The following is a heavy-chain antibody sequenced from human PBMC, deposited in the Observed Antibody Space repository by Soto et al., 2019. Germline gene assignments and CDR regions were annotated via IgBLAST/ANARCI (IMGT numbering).Heavy chain of an antibody. CDR3: AGAAPRYCSGGSCYSGSDY. CDR1: GGSFSGYY. CDR2: INHSGST. D-gene: IGHD2-15*01. J-gene: IGHJ4*02. V-gene: IGHV4-34*01. Sequence: QVQLQQWGAGLLKPSETLSLTCAVYGGSFSGYYWSWIRQPPGKGLEWIGEINHSGSTNYNPSLKSRVTISSDTSKNQYSPKLSSVAAADTAVYYCAGAAPRYCSGGSCYSGSDYWGQGTLVTVSS.